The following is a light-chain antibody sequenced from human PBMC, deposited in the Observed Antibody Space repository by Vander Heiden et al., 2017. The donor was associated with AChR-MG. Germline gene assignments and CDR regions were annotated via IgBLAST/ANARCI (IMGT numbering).Light chain of an antibody. CDR3: QQYGSSPRT. V-gene: IGKV3-20*01. J-gene: IGKJ1*01. Sequence: EIVLTQSPGTLPLSPGERATLSCRASQSVSSSYLAWYQQKPGQAPRLLIYGASSRATGIPDRFSGSGSGTDFTLTISRLEPEDFAVYYCQQYGSSPRTFVQGTKVEIK. CDR2: GAS. CDR1: QSVSSSY.